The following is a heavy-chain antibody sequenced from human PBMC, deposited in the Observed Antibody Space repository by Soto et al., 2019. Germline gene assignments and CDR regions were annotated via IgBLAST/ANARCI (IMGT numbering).Heavy chain of an antibody. V-gene: IGHV2-70*13. CDR1: GFSLNTVGMC. CDR3: ARTTYPLYGSGSRYFDS. CDR2: IDWADDK. J-gene: IGHJ4*02. Sequence: SGPTLVNPTQTLTLTCTFSGFSLNTVGMCVSWIRQPPGKALEWLALIDWADDKYYGTSLRTRLTISKDTSKNQVVLIMTNMDPVDTATYYCARTTYPLYGSGSRYFDSWGQGTLVTVSS. D-gene: IGHD3-10*01.